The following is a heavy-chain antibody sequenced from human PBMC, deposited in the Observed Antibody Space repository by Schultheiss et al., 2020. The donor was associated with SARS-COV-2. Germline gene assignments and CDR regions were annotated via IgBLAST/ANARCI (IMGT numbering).Heavy chain of an antibody. J-gene: IGHJ3*02. D-gene: IGHD6-25*01. CDR2: IRSKANSYAT. CDR3: ARDRGGAFDI. Sequence: GGSLRLSCAASGFTFSGSAMHWVRQASGKGLEWVGRIRSKANSYATAYAASVKGRFTISRDDSKNTAYLQMNSLKTEDTAVYYCARDRGGAFDIWGQGTMVTVSS. CDR1: GFTFSGSA. V-gene: IGHV3-73*01.